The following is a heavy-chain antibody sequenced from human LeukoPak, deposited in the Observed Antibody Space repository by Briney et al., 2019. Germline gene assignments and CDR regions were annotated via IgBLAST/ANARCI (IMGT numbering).Heavy chain of an antibody. CDR3: ALLAVASDFDY. V-gene: IGHV3-48*03. CDR2: IGSSGAAI. D-gene: IGHD6-19*01. J-gene: IGHJ4*02. CDR1: GFPFSIYE. Sequence: GGSLRLACAVSGFPFSIYEMNWVRQAPGKGLEWVSNIGSSGAAIYYADSVRGRFTISRDNAKNSLYLQMNSLRAEDTAVYYRALLAVASDFDYWGQGALVTVSS.